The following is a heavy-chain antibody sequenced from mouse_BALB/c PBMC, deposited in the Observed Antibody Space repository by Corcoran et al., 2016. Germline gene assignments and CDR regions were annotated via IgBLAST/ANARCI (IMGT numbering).Heavy chain of an antibody. CDR3: ARGGWVYAMDY. CDR2: INTETGEP. V-gene: IGHV9-2-1*01. Sequence: QIQLVQSGPELKKPGETVKISCKASGYTFTDYSMHWVKQAPGKGLKWMGWINTETGEPTYADDFKGRFAFSLETSASTAYLQINNLKNEDTATYFCARGGWVYAMDYWVKEPQSPSPQ. D-gene: IGHD1-1*02. CDR1: GYTFTDYS. J-gene: IGHJ4*01.